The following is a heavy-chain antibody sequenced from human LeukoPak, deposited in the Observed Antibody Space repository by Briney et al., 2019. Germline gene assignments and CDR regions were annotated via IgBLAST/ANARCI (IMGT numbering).Heavy chain of an antibody. CDR3: ARGVRVDVWYYYDSSGSYYGMDV. D-gene: IGHD3-22*01. CDR1: GGSFSGYY. CDR2: INHSGST. V-gene: IGHV4-34*01. Sequence: SETLSLTCAVYGGSFSGYYWSWIRQPPGKGLEWIGEINHSGSTNYNPSLKSRVTISVDTSKNQFSLKLSSVTAADTAVYYCARGVRVDVWYYYDSSGSYYGMDVWGQGTTVTVSS. J-gene: IGHJ6*02.